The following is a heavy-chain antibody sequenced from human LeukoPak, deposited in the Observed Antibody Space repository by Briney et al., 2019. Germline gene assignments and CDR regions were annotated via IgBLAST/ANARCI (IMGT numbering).Heavy chain of an antibody. V-gene: IGHV3-53*01. CDR3: AIGGFLGAGTGGDHFDY. D-gene: IGHD6-13*01. CDR1: GFTVSSKY. Sequence: GGSLRLSCAASGFTVSSKYMSWVRQAPGKGLEWVSVIYSGGSTYYADSVKGRFTISRDNSKNTLYLQMNSLKAEDTAVYYCAIGGFLGAGTGGDHFDYWGQGTLVTVSS. J-gene: IGHJ4*02. CDR2: IYSGGST.